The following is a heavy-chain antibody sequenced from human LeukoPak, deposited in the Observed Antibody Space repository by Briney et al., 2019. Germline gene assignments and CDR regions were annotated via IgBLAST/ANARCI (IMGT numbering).Heavy chain of an antibody. CDR2: IYSVGAT. D-gene: IGHD6-13*01. CDR1: GFTVRSNY. CDR3: VRQPYSSDN. Sequence: GGSLRLSCAASGFTVRSNYMSWVRQAPGKGLEWVSVIYSVGATFYADSVRGRFTISRDTSENTLFLQMNSLRAEDTAVYYCVRQPYSSDNWGQGTLVTVSS. J-gene: IGHJ4*02. V-gene: IGHV3-66*04.